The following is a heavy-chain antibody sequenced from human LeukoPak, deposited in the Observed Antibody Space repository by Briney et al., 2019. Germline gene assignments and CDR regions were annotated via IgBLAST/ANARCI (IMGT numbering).Heavy chain of an antibody. CDR3: ARGLGSWFDP. J-gene: IGHJ5*02. CDR1: GGSFSGYY. Sequence: SETPSLTCAVYGGSFSGYYWSWIRQPPGKGLEWIGEINHSGSTNYNPSLKSRVTISVDTSKNQFSLKLSSVTAADTAVYYCARGLGSWFDPWGQGTLVTVSS. V-gene: IGHV4-34*01. CDR2: INHSGST.